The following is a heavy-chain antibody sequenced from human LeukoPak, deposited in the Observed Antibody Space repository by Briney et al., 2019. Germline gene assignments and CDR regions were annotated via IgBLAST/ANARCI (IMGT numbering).Heavy chain of an antibody. J-gene: IGHJ5*02. D-gene: IGHD2-8*01. CDR2: IYYSGST. CDR1: GGSISSGGYY. CDR3: ARVARVLMVLEGWFDP. V-gene: IGHV4-31*03. Sequence: SQTLSLTCTVSGGSISSGGYYWSWIRQHPGKGLEWIGYIYYSGSTYYNPSLKGRVTISVDTSKNQCSLKLSSVTAADTAVYYCARVARVLMVLEGWFDPWGQGTLVTVSS.